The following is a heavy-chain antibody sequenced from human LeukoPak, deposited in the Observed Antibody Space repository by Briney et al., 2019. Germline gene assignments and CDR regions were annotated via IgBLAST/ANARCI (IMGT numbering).Heavy chain of an antibody. D-gene: IGHD5-12*01. CDR3: ARGVATNRYYFDY. CDR2: INAGNGNT. J-gene: IGHJ4*02. CDR1: GYTFTSYA. V-gene: IGHV1-3*01. Sequence: EASVTVSCTASGYTFTSYAMHWVRQAPGQRLEWMGWINAGNGNTKYSQKFQGRVTITRDTSASTAYMELSSLRSEDTAVYSCARGVATNRYYFDYWGQGTLVTVSS.